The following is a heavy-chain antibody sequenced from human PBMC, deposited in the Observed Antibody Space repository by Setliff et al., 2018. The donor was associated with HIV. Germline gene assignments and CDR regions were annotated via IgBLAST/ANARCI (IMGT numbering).Heavy chain of an antibody. CDR3: ARYSSSWHTFDY. V-gene: IGHV3-33*01. CDR1: GFTFSNYG. CDR2: IWYDGSNQ. Sequence: SLKISCAASGFTFSNYGMHWVRQAPGKGLEWVGVIWYDGSNQNYADSVKGRLTISRDNSNNILYLQMNSLTPEDTAVYHCARYSSSWHTFDYWGQGIPVTVSS. D-gene: IGHD6-13*01. J-gene: IGHJ4*02.